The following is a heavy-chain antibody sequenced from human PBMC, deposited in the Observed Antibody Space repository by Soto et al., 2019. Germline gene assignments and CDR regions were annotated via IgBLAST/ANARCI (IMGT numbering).Heavy chain of an antibody. Sequence: SETLSLTCTVSGGSISSGGYYWSWIRQHPGKGLEWIGYIYYSGSTYYNPSLKSRVTISVDTSKNQFSLKLSSVTAADTAVYYCARQGDSYDSSGYYSSRAFDIWGQGTMVTVSS. CDR3: ARQGDSYDSSGYYSSRAFDI. D-gene: IGHD3-22*01. V-gene: IGHV4-31*03. J-gene: IGHJ3*02. CDR2: IYYSGST. CDR1: GGSISSGGYY.